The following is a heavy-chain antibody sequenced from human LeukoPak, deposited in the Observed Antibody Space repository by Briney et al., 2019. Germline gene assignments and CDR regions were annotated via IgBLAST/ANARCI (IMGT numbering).Heavy chain of an antibody. Sequence: SETLSLTCTVSGGSISSYYWSWIRQPPGKGLEWIGYIYYSGSTNYNPSLKSRVTISVDTSKNQFSLKLRSVTAADTAVYYCARGRGYSYGTFDYWGQGTLVTVSS. CDR3: ARGRGYSYGTFDY. CDR2: IYYSGST. V-gene: IGHV4-59*01. CDR1: GGSISSYY. J-gene: IGHJ4*02. D-gene: IGHD5-18*01.